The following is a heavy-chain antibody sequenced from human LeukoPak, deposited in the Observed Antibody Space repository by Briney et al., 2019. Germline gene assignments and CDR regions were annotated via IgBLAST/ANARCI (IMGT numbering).Heavy chain of an antibody. D-gene: IGHD1-26*01. CDR1: GGSISSYY. Sequence: KPSETLSLTCTVSGGSISSYYWSWIRQPPGKGLEWIGYIYYSGSTNYNPSLKSRVTISVDTSKNQFSLKLSSVTAADTAVYYCASSGSYHYFDYWGQGTLVTVSS. CDR2: IYYSGST. CDR3: ASSGSYHYFDY. J-gene: IGHJ4*02. V-gene: IGHV4-59*01.